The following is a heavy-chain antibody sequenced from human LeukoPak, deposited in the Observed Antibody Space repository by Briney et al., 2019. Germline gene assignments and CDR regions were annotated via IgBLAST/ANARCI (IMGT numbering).Heavy chain of an antibody. Sequence: PSETLSLTCAVYGGSFSDYYWSWIRQPPGKGLEWIGEINHSRSTNYNPSLKSRVTISVDTSKNQFSLKVTSVTAADTAVYYCARDSMTWAPNDALHDAFDIWGQGTMVTVSS. D-gene: IGHD1-1*01. CDR1: GGSFSDYY. CDR2: INHSRST. V-gene: IGHV4-34*01. J-gene: IGHJ3*02. CDR3: ARDSMTWAPNDALHDAFDI.